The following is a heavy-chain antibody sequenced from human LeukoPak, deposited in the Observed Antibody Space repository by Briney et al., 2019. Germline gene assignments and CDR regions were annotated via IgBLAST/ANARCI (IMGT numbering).Heavy chain of an antibody. V-gene: IGHV3-7*01. J-gene: IGHJ5*02. Sequence: GGSLRLSCVASGFRFIDYWMTWVRQAPGRGLEWVANINQNGSEIYYLDSVEGRFTISRDNAKNSLFLQMNSLRAEDTAVYYCARESGITMLRGAHTPWGQGTLVTVSS. D-gene: IGHD3-10*01. CDR2: INQNGSEI. CDR1: GFRFIDYW. CDR3: ARESGITMLRGAHTP.